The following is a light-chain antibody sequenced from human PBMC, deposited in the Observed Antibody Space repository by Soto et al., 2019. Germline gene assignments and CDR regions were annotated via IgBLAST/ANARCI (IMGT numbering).Light chain of an antibody. CDR3: QQFDNVPPFT. CDR1: QDISNH. Sequence: DIQMTQSPSSLSGSVGDRVTITCQASQDISNHLNWYQQKPGKAPKVLIFDASNLETGVPSRFSGSGSGTHFTFPISSLQPEDIATYYCQQFDNVPPFTFGQGTRLEIK. CDR2: DAS. J-gene: IGKJ5*01. V-gene: IGKV1-33*01.